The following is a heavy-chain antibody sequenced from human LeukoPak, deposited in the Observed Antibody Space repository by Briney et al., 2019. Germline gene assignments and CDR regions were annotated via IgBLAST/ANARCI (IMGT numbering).Heavy chain of an antibody. J-gene: IGHJ5*02. CDR1: GGSISSSSYY. D-gene: IGHD6-19*01. Sequence: PSETLSLTCTVSGGSISSSSYYWGWIRQPPGKGLEWIGSIYYSGSTYYNPSLKSRVTISVDTSKNQFSLKLSSVTAADTAVYYCAWFHIAVAGTDWFDPWGQGTLVTVSS. V-gene: IGHV4-39*07. CDR2: IYYSGST. CDR3: AWFHIAVAGTDWFDP.